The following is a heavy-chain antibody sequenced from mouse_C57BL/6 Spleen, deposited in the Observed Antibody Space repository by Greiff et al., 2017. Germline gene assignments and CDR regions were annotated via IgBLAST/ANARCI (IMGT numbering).Heavy chain of an antibody. CDR1: GYTFTNYW. D-gene: IGHD3-2*02. V-gene: IGHV1-63*01. CDR2: IYPGGGYT. CDR3: ARKAQVAMDY. J-gene: IGHJ4*01. Sequence: VQLQESGAELVRPGTSVKMSCKASGYTFTNYWIGWAKQRPGHGLEWIGDIYPGGGYTNYNEKFKGKGTLTADKSSSTAYMQFSSLTSEDSAIYNCARKAQVAMDYWGQGTSVTVSS.